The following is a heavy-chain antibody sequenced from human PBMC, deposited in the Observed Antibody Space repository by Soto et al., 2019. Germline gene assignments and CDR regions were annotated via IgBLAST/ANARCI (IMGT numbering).Heavy chain of an antibody. D-gene: IGHD3-16*01. CDR3: ARFRLVPMVHSRYAFDI. CDR2: INAGNGNT. J-gene: IGHJ3*02. Sequence: QVQLVQSGAEVKKPWASVKVSCKASGYTFTSYAMHWVRQAPGQRREWRGWINAGNGNTKYSQKFQGRVTITRDTSASTAYMELSSLRSEDTAVYYCARFRLVPMVHSRYAFDILGQGTMVTVSS. V-gene: IGHV1-3*01. CDR1: GYTFTSYA.